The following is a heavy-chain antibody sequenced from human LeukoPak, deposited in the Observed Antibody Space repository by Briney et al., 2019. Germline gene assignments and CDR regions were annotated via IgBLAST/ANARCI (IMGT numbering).Heavy chain of an antibody. V-gene: IGHV3-11*01. CDR2: ISSTGITK. D-gene: IGHD3-10*01. J-gene: IGHJ4*02. CDR1: GFTSSDYY. CDR3: ARGRFNTYYFDY. Sequence: PGGSLRLSCAASGFTSSDYYMSWIRQAPGKGLEWVSYISSTGITKYYADSVKGRFTISRDNAENSLYLQMNSLRAEDTAVHYCARGRFNTYYFDYWGQGTLVTVSS.